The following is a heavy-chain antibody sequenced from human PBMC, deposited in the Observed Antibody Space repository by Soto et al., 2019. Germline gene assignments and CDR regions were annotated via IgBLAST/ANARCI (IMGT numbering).Heavy chain of an antibody. V-gene: IGHV1-69*01. CDR1: GGTFGSYA. CDR2: IIPIPGTA. D-gene: IGHD2-2*01. CDR3: ARSQGSSTSLEIYYYYYYGMDV. J-gene: IGHJ6*02. Sequence: QVQLVQSGAEVKKPGSSEKVSCKASGGTFGSYAISWVRQAPGQGLEWMGGIIPIPGTANYAQKFQGRCTIAADESTSTVYMELSSLRSEATAVYYCARSQGSSTSLEIYYYYYYGMDVWGQGTRVTV.